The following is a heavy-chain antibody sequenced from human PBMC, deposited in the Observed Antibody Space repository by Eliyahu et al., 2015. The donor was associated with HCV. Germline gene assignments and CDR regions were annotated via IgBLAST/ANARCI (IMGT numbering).Heavy chain of an antibody. V-gene: IGHV4-39*01. CDR3: ARQLGRGTVDAFDI. J-gene: IGHJ3*02. CDR2: IYYSGST. CDR1: GGSISSSSYY. D-gene: IGHD7-27*01. Sequence: QLQLQESGPGLVKPSETLSLTCTVSGGSISSSSYYWGWIRQPPGKGLEWIGSIYYSGSTYYNPSLKSRVTISVDTSKNQFSLKLSSVTAADTAVYYCARQLGRGTVDAFDIWGQGTMVTVSS.